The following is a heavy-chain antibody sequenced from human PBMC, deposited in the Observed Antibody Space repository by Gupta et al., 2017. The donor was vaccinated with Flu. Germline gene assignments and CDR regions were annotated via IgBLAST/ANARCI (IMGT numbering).Heavy chain of an antibody. CDR2: IYSDGSSM. CDR3: ARAKSRRWFDY. Sequence: EVHLVESGGGLAQPGGSLRLTCAISGFSLSGYWMHWVRQVPGKGPVWVARIYSDGSSMAYADSVKGRFTISRDSAKNTLNLQMNSLRADDTAMYYCARAKSRRWFDYWGQGTQVTVSS. V-gene: IGHV3-74*03. D-gene: IGHD3-16*01. CDR1: GFSLSGYW. J-gene: IGHJ4*02.